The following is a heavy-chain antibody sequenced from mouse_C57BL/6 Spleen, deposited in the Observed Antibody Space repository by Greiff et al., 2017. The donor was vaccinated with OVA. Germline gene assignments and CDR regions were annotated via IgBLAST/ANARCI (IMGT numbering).Heavy chain of an antibody. D-gene: IGHD2-2*01. V-gene: IGHV2-9-1*01. J-gene: IGHJ4*01. CDR1: GFSLTSYA. CDR3: ARVYYGYDEGAMDY. CDR2: IWTGGGT. Sequence: VKLTESGPGLVAPSQSLSITCTVSGFSLTSYAISWVRQPPGKGLEWLGVIWTGGGTNYNSALKSRLSISKDNSKSQVFLKMNSLQTDDTARYYCARVYYGYDEGAMDYWGQGTSVTVSS.